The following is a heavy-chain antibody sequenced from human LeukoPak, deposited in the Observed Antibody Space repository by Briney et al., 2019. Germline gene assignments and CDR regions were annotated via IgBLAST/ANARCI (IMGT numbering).Heavy chain of an antibody. J-gene: IGHJ4*02. CDR1: GFTFSRNY. Sequence: GGSLRLSCAASGFTFSRNYMSWVRQAPGKGLEWVSVIYSGGRTYYADSVKGRFTISRDNSKNTLYLQMNRLRAEDTAVYYCARAGPSSSWHQFDYWGQGTLVTVSS. D-gene: IGHD6-13*01. V-gene: IGHV3-66*01. CDR3: ARAGPSSSWHQFDY. CDR2: IYSGGRT.